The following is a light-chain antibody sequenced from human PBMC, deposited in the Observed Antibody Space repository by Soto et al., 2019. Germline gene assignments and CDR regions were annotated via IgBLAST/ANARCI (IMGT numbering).Light chain of an antibody. CDR3: QQGYSSPWT. CDR1: QTISRF. V-gene: IGKV1-39*01. J-gene: IGKJ1*01. CDR2: DAF. Sequence: DIQMTQSPSFLSASVGDRVTIACRASQTISRFLFWYQQKPGEAPNLLIYDAFTLQSGVPSRFSGSGSGTDFTLTIKSLQPEDFATYYCQQGYSSPWTFGQGTK.